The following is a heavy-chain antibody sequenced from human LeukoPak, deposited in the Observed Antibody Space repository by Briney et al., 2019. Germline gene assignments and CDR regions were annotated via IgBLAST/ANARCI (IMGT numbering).Heavy chain of an antibody. V-gene: IGHV3-23*01. CDR2: ISGSGSSA. Sequence: EGSLRLSCAASEFTFSSCVMSWVRQAPGKGLEWVSTISGSGSSAYYADSVKGRFTISRDNSKNSLYLQMNSLRVEDTAVYYCAKEGRSLQTYWGQGTLVTVSS. CDR1: EFTFSSCV. CDR3: AKEGRSLQTY. J-gene: IGHJ4*02. D-gene: IGHD5-24*01.